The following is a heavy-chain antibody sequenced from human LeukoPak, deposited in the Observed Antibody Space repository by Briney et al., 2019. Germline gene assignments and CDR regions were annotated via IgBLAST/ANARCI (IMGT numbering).Heavy chain of an antibody. J-gene: IGHJ4*02. Sequence: PGGSLRLSCAASGFIFSTCDMNWVRQAPGKGLEWISYISISSSTIYYADSVKGRFTISRDNAKNSLYLQMNSLRAEDTAVYYCARDADYGDPKAIEYWGQGTLVTVSS. CDR2: ISISSSTI. V-gene: IGHV3-48*01. CDR3: ARDADYGDPKAIEY. D-gene: IGHD4-17*01. CDR1: GFIFSTCD.